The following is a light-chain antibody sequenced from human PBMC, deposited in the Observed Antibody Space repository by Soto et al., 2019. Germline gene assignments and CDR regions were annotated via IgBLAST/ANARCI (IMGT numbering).Light chain of an antibody. CDR1: SSDVGGYNY. V-gene: IGLV2-14*01. Sequence: QSVLTQPASVSGSPGQSITISCTGTSSDVGGYNYVSWYQQHPGKAPKLMIYDVSNRPSGVSNRFSGSKSGNTASLTISGLQAEDEADYYCSSYTSSSTPQVVFGGGTKRTVL. CDR3: SSYTSSSTPQVV. CDR2: DVS. J-gene: IGLJ2*01.